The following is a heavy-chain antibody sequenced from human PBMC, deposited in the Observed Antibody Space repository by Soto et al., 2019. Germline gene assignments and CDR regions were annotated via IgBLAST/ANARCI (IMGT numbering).Heavy chain of an antibody. Sequence: PSETLSLTCAVSGYSISNGDYWGCIRQAPGKGLEWIGSVYYSGSTHYEPSLRGRIAISVDTLKNQFSLRLPSVTAADTAMYFCARGTSTYFDSWGQGIPVIVYS. D-gene: IGHD1-1*01. CDR1: GYSISNGDY. CDR3: ARGTSTYFDS. J-gene: IGHJ4*02. V-gene: IGHV4-38-2*01. CDR2: VYYSGST.